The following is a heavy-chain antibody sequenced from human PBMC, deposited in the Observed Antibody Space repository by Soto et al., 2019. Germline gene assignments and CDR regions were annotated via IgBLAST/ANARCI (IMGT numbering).Heavy chain of an antibody. Sequence: SETLCVTITVFGGSVSSGSYDWSWIRQPPGKGLQWIGHIYYSGSTNYNPYLKSRVTISVDTSKNQFSLKLSSVTAADTAVYYCAKHSVVVAAPASVAFDIWGQGTMVT. CDR2: IYYSGST. V-gene: IGHV4-61*01. D-gene: IGHD2-21*02. CDR3: AKHSVVVAAPASVAFDI. CDR1: GGSVSSGSYD. J-gene: IGHJ3*02.